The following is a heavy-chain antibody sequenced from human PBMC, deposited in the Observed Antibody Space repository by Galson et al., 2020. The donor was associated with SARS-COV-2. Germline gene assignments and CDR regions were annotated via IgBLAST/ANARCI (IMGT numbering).Heavy chain of an antibody. CDR2: IYNSGIT. CDR3: ARASYGSGTYTFEY. CDR1: GGSVSTSY. Sequence: SETLSLTCSVSGGSVSTSYWTWIRQPPGKGLEWIGHIYNSGITNYNPSLKSRVTISVDTSKNQFSLRLSSVTAADTALYYCARASYGSGTYTFEYWGQGALVTVSS. V-gene: IGHV4-59*02. D-gene: IGHD3-10*01. J-gene: IGHJ4*02.